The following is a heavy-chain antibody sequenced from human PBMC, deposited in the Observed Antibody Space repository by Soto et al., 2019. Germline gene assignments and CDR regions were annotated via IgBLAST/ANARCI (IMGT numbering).Heavy chain of an antibody. CDR2: INAGNGNT. CDR3: AFSRRRADYYYYYGMDV. Sequence: ASVKVSCKASGYTFTSYAMHWVRQAPGQRLEWMGWINAGNGNTKYSQKFQGRVTITRDTSASTAYMELSSLRSEDTAVYYCAFSRRRADYYYYYGMDVWGQGTTVTVSS. J-gene: IGHJ6*02. V-gene: IGHV1-3*01. CDR1: GYTFTSYA.